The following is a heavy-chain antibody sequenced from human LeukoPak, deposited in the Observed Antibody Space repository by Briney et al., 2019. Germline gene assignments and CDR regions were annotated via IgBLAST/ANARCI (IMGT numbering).Heavy chain of an antibody. Sequence: PGGSLRLSCAASGFTVSSYSMNWVRQAPGKGLEWASAISGSGGSTYYADSVKGRFTISRDNSKSTLYLQMNSLRAEDTAVYYCAKDRHAPGRYCSSTTCFPFDSWGQGTLVTVSS. CDR2: ISGSGGST. CDR3: AKDRHAPGRYCSSTTCFPFDS. CDR1: GFTVSSYS. J-gene: IGHJ5*01. V-gene: IGHV3-23*01. D-gene: IGHD2-2*01.